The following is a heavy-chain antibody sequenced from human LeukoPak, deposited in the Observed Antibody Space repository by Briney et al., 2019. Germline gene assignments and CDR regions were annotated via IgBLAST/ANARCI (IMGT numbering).Heavy chain of an antibody. D-gene: IGHD2-21*01. J-gene: IGHJ4*02. Sequence: SETHSLTCSVSGASISSYYWSWIRQPPGKGLEWIGYLFHSGSTNCNPSLKSRVTMSVDTSKNQFSLKLNSVTAADTAVYYCARAGASYSFDYSGQGTMATVSS. CDR1: GASISSYY. CDR2: LFHSGST. V-gene: IGHV4-59*01. CDR3: ARAGASYSFDY.